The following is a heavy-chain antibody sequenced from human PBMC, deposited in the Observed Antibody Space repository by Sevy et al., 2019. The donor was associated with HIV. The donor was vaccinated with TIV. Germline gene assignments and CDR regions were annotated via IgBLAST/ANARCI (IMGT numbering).Heavy chain of an antibody. CDR2: ISGSGGST. J-gene: IGHJ6*02. D-gene: IGHD1-1*01. CDR1: GFTFSSYA. CDR3: AKRRLERYYGMDV. V-gene: IGHV3-23*01. Sequence: GGSLRLSCAASGFTFSSYAMSWVRQAPGKGLEWVSAISGSGGSTYYADSVKGRFSISRDNSKNTLYLQMNSLRAEDTAVYYCAKRRLERYYGMDVWGQGTTVTVSS.